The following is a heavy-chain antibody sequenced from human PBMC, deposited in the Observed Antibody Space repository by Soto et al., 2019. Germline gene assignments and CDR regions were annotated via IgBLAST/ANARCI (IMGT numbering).Heavy chain of an antibody. CDR2: IIPIFGTA. CDR3: AARDSSGSYYGMDV. J-gene: IGHJ6*02. D-gene: IGHD3-22*01. Sequence: RASVKVSCKASGGTFSSYAISWVRQAPGQGLEWMGGIIPIFGTANYAQKFQGRVTITADESTSTAYMELSSLRSEDTAVYYCAARDSSGSYYGMDVWGQGTTVTVSS. V-gene: IGHV1-69*13. CDR1: GGTFSSYA.